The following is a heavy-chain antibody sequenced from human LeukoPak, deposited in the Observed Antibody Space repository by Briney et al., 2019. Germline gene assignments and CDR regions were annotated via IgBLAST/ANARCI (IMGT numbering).Heavy chain of an antibody. Sequence: GGSLRLSCAASGFTVSSNYMSWVRQAPGKGLEWASVIYSGGSTYYADSVKGRFTISRDNSKNTLYLQMNSLRAEDTAVYYCARERDDILTGYYYDYWGQGTLVTVSS. CDR3: ARERDDILTGYYYDY. V-gene: IGHV3-66*01. J-gene: IGHJ4*02. CDR1: GFTVSSNY. D-gene: IGHD3-9*01. CDR2: IYSGGST.